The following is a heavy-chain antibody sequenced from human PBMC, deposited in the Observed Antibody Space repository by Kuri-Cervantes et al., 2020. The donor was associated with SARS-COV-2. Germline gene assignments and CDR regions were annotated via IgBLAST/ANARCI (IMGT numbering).Heavy chain of an antibody. CDR1: GFSRITSGVG. Sequence: SGPTLVKPTQTLTLPCPYSGFSRITSGVGVGWTRQPKGKDLEWLALIHWDDDKRYSQSLKSRLTITKDTSKNQVVLTMTNMDPVDTATYSRAHYHSSGWWNDYWGQGTLVTVSS. V-gene: IGHV2-5*02. D-gene: IGHD6-19*01. CDR2: IHWDDDK. CDR3: AHYHSSGWWNDY. J-gene: IGHJ4*02.